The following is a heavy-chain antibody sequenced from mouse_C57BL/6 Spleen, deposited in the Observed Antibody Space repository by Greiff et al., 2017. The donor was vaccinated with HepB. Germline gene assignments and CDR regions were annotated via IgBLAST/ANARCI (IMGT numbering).Heavy chain of an antibody. D-gene: IGHD1-2*01. Sequence: QVQLKQPGAELVRPGSSVKLSCKASGYTFTSYWMHWVKQRPIQGLEWIGNIDPSDSETHYNQKFKDKATLTVDKSSSTAYMQLSSLTSEDSAVYYCAREGVLRLWYFDVWGTGTTVTVSS. CDR1: GYTFTSYW. V-gene: IGHV1-52*01. CDR3: AREGVLRLWYFDV. J-gene: IGHJ1*03. CDR2: IDPSDSET.